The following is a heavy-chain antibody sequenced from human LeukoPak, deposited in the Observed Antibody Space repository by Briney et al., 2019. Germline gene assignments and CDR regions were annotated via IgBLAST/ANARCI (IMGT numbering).Heavy chain of an antibody. D-gene: IGHD5-24*01. CDR2: MNPNSGNT. J-gene: IGHJ4*02. V-gene: IGHV1-8*01. Sequence: GASVKVSCKASGYTFTSYDINWVRQATGQGHEWMGWMNPNSGNTGYAQKFQGRVTMTRNTSISTAYMELSSLRSEDTAVYYCARSDPRMATRRAASDYWGQGTLVTVSS. CDR3: ARSDPRMATRRAASDY. CDR1: GYTFTSYD.